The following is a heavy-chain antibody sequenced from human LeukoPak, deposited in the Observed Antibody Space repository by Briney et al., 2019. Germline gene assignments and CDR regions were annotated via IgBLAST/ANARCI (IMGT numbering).Heavy chain of an antibody. V-gene: IGHV4-61*09. CDR3: ARAKKRSGRSRNFYLDV. J-gene: IGHJ6*03. D-gene: IGHD1-26*01. CDR1: ADPINSGVYY. CDR2: IYTSGTTT. Sequence: SSETLSLTCTVSADPINSGVYYWNWIRQPAGKGLEWIGHIYTSGTTTNSNPSLKSRVAISLDTSKNHFSLKLSSVTAADTAVYYCARAKKRSGRSRNFYLDVWGKGTTVTVSS.